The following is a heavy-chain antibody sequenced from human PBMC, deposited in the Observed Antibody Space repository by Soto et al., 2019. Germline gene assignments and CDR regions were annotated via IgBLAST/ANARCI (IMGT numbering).Heavy chain of an antibody. CDR1: GFTFSRYD. V-gene: IGHV3-30-3*01. CDR2: ISYDGSNK. J-gene: IGHJ5*02. Sequence: QVQLVESGGGVVQPGRSLRLSCAASGFTFSRYDMHWVRQAPGKGLEWVAVISYDGSNKYYADSVKGRFTISRDNSKNALYLQMNSLKAEDTAVYYCAREDRDYGDPTEDGYNWFDPWGQGTLVTVSS. CDR3: AREDRDYGDPTEDGYNWFDP. D-gene: IGHD4-17*01.